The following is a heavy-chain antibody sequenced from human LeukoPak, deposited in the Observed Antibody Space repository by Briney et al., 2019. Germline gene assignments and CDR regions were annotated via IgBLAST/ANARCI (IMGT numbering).Heavy chain of an antibody. V-gene: IGHV1-69*04. CDR3: ATFRGVVPAAMAFDI. CDR1: GGTFSSYA. J-gene: IGHJ3*02. D-gene: IGHD2-2*01. Sequence: SVKVSCKASGGTFSSYAISWVRQAPGQGLEWMGMINPSGGSTNYAQKFQGRVTMTEDTSTDTAYMELSSLRSEDTAVYYCATFRGVVPAAMAFDIWGQGTMVTVSS. CDR2: INPSGGST.